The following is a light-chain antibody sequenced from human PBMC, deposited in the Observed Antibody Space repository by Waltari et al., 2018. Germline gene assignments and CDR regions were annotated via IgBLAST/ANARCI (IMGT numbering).Light chain of an antibody. CDR3: YQHSSGYS. Sequence: PATLSLSPGERATLSCRASQSVSSYLAWYQQKPGQAPRLLIHSASSRATGIPDRFSGSGSGTEFTLTISSLEPEDVGVYHCYQHSSGYSFGQGTKVEIK. J-gene: IGKJ2*03. CDR2: SAS. V-gene: IGKV3-11*01. CDR1: QSVSSY.